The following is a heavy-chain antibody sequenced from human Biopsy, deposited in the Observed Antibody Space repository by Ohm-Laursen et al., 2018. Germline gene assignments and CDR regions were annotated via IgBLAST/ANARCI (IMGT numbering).Heavy chain of an antibody. V-gene: IGHV3-23*01. CDR1: GFILNNYG. CDR2: IRGSGLTT. D-gene: IGHD4-17*01. Sequence: SLRPSCAASGFILNNYGLSWVRQAPGKGLEWVSAIRGSGLTTFYTDSVKGRSTISRDNSKNTLSLQMNSLRAEDTAIYYCTCRYGDSPLWGQGTMVTVSS. J-gene: IGHJ3*01. CDR3: TCRYGDSPL.